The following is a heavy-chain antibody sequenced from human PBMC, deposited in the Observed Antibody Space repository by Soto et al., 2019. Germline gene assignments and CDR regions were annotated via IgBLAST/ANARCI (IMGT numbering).Heavy chain of an antibody. CDR1: GFTFSSYA. CDR3: AREKYYYDSSGYYPSGFDY. CDR2: ISYDGSNK. Sequence: PGGSLRLSCAASGFTFSSYAMHWVRQAPGKGLEWVAVISYDGSNKYYADSVKGRFTISRDNSKNTLYLQMNSLRAEDTAVYYCAREKYYYDSSGYYPSGFDYWGQGTLVTVSS. J-gene: IGHJ4*02. V-gene: IGHV3-30-3*01. D-gene: IGHD3-22*01.